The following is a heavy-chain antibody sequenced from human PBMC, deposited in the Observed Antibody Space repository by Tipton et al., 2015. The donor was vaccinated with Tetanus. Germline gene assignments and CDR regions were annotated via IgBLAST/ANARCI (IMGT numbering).Heavy chain of an antibody. J-gene: IGHJ4*02. CDR1: GDSISGYY. D-gene: IGHD1-7*01. CDR3: ARGGGDNWNFWPD. Sequence: LRLSCTVSGDSISGYYWSWIRQPPGKGLEWIGYLSYIGTTNYNPSLESRVTISSDTSRNQFSLRLSSITAADTAIYYCARGGGDNWNFWPDWGQGTLVTVFS. CDR2: LSYIGTT. V-gene: IGHV4-59*01.